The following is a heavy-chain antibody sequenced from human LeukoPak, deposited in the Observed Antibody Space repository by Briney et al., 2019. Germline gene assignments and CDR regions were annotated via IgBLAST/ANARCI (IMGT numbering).Heavy chain of an antibody. V-gene: IGHV4-39*07. CDR1: GGSISSSSYY. CDR3: ARDLGYYYDSSGYRTYYFDY. J-gene: IGHJ4*02. Sequence: SETLSLTCTVSGGSISSSSYYWGWIRQPPGKGLEWIVSIYYSGSTYDHPSLKRRFTKTVKTTKNKFSLKLSSVTAADTAVYYCARDLGYYYDSSGYRTYYFDYWGQGTLVTVSS. CDR2: IYYSGST. D-gene: IGHD3-22*01.